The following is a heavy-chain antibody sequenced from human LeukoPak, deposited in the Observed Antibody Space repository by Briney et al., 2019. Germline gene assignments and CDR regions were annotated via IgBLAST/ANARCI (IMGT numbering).Heavy chain of an antibody. V-gene: IGHV3-74*01. CDR1: GFTFSSYW. J-gene: IGHJ4*02. CDR3: ARASNRNSINFDY. CDR2: LNSDGSST. Sequence: GGSLRLSCAASGFTFSSYWMHWVRQAPGKGLVWVLRLNSDGSSTSYADSVKGRFTISRDNVETTLHLQMNNLSAEDTAVYYCARASNRNSINFDYWGQGALVTVSS. D-gene: IGHD1-1*01.